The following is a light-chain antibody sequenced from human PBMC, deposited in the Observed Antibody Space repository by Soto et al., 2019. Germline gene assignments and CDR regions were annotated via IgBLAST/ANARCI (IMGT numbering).Light chain of an antibody. Sequence: QSALTQPRSVSGSPGQSVNISCSGTSSDFGPYNYVSWFQHHPGRAPRLMIYGVFKRPSGVPDRSSGSKSGNTASLTISGLQPEDEADYYCCSSAGTYTWVFGGGTQLTVL. CDR1: SSDFGPYNY. V-gene: IGLV2-11*01. CDR2: GVF. CDR3: CSSAGTYTWV. J-gene: IGLJ7*01.